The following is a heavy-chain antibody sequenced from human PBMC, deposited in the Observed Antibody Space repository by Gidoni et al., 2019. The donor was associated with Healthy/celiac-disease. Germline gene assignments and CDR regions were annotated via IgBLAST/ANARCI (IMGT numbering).Heavy chain of an antibody. CDR3: ARDLAGIAAAGGIDY. V-gene: IGHV4-39*07. J-gene: IGHJ4*02. CDR2: IYYSGST. D-gene: IGHD6-13*01. CDR1: GGSISSRSYY. Sequence: QLQLQESGPGLVKPSENLSLTCTVSGGSISSRSYYWGWIRQPPGKGLEWIVSIYYSGSTYYNPSLKSRVTISVDTSKNQFSLKLSSVTAADTAVYYCARDLAGIAAAGGIDYWGQGTLVTVSS.